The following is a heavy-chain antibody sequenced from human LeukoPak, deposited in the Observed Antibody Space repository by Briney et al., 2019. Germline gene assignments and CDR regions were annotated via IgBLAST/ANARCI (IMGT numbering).Heavy chain of an antibody. Sequence: SETLSLTCTVSGGSISSYYWSWIRQPPGKGLEWIGYIYCSGSTNYNPSLKSRVTISVDTSKNQFSLKLSSVTAADTAVYYCARHVVGYDYVWGSYRPPYYFDYWGQGTLVTVSS. CDR1: GGSISSYY. J-gene: IGHJ4*02. CDR3: ARHVVGYDYVWGSYRPPYYFDY. CDR2: IYCSGST. V-gene: IGHV4-59*08. D-gene: IGHD3-16*02.